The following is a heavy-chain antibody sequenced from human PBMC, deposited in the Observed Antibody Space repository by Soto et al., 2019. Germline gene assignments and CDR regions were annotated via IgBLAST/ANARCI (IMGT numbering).Heavy chain of an antibody. CDR2: IYHNGIT. D-gene: IGHD2-21*02. CDR1: GDSITTNKW. J-gene: IGHJ4*02. Sequence: PSETLSLTCTVSGDSITTNKWWSWVRQSPGKGLEWIGEIYHNGITNYNPSLKSRVIMSVDTSKNQFSLKVTSVTAADTAIYYCARDVPVPGESDRFDFWRQGXLVTVSS. CDR3: ARDVPVPGESDRFDF. V-gene: IGHV4-4*02.